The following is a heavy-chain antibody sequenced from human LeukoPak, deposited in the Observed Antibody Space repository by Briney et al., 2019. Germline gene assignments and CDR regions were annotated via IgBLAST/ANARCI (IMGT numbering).Heavy chain of an antibody. CDR2: IYYSGST. CDR3: ARDRSGGYNWFDP. Sequence: SETLSLTCTVSGGSISGYYWSWIRQPPGKGLEWIGYIYYSGSTNYNPSLKSRVTISVDTSKNQFSLKLSSVTAADTAIYYCARDRSGGYNWFDPWGQGTLVTVSS. J-gene: IGHJ5*02. CDR1: GGSISGYY. V-gene: IGHV4-59*01. D-gene: IGHD2-15*01.